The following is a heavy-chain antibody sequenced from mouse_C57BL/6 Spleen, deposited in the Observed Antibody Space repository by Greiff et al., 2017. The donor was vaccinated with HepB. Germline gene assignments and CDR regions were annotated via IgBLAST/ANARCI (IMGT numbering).Heavy chain of an antibody. CDR2: IDPENGDT. Sequence: EVQLQQSGAELVRPGASVKLSCTASGFNIKDDYMHWVKQRPEQGLEWIGWIDPENGDTEYASKFQGKATITADTSSNTAYLQLSSLTSEDTAVYYCTTRTGTRYWYFDVWGTGTTVTVSS. CDR3: TTRTGTRYWYFDV. D-gene: IGHD4-1*01. V-gene: IGHV14-4*01. J-gene: IGHJ1*03. CDR1: GFNIKDDY.